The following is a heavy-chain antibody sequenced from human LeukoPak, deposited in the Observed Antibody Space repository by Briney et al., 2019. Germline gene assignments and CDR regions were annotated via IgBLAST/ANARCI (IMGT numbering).Heavy chain of an antibody. J-gene: IGHJ4*02. Sequence: SVKVSCKASGFTSTNFAVQWVRQARGQRLEWIGWITVGSGATKCAQDFQERVTITRDLSTSTLYMELRSLTSEDTAVYYCAADLSNPRMGASYLDSWGQGTLVTVSS. CDR1: GFTSTNFA. D-gene: IGHD3-16*01. CDR3: AADLSNPRMGASYLDS. CDR2: ITVGSGAT. V-gene: IGHV1-58*01.